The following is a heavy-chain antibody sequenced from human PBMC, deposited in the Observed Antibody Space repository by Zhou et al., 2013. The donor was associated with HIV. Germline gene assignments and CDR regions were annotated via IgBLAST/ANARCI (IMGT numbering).Heavy chain of an antibody. CDR3: NRGMQQWVNDAFDT. J-gene: IGHJ3*02. CDR1: GHAFSTYY. Sequence: QVQLVQSGAEMKKPGASVNISCKASGHAFSTYYIHWVRQAPGQGLEWMGLINPGIGSTYYAEKFQGRVTMTRDTSTNTVNMQLGTLTSEDTAVYYCNRGMQQWVNDAFDTWGQGTMVTISS. CDR2: INPGIGST. D-gene: IGHD6-13*01. V-gene: IGHV1-46*03.